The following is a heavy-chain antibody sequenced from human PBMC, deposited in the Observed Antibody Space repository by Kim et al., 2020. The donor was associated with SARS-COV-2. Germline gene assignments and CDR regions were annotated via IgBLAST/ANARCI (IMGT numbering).Heavy chain of an antibody. D-gene: IGHD6-19*01. V-gene: IGHV3-21*06. CDR3: ARDRAGGWFSGGFDY. CDR1: GFTFNNYA. CDR2: IDGSGSDI. J-gene: IGHJ4*02. Sequence: GSLRLSCVASGFTFNNYAMNWVRQAPGKRPEWVSSIDGSGSDIYYADSMKGRFTISRDNAKNSLFLQMSSLRADDTAVYFCARDRAGGWFSGGFDYWGQGTLVAVSS.